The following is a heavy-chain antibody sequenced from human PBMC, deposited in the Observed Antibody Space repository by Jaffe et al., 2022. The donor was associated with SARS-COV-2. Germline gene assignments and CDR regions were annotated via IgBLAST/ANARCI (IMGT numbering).Heavy chain of an antibody. Sequence: EVQLVESGGGLVQPGGSLRLSCAASGFTSSSYWMSWVRQAPGKGLEWVANIKQDGNEKHYVDSVEGRFTISRDNAKNSLYLQMNSLRAEDTAVYYCVREPFLTGYPYYFDSWGQGTLVTVSS. CDR1: GFTSSSYW. CDR2: IKQDGNEK. D-gene: IGHD3-9*01. J-gene: IGHJ4*02. CDR3: VREPFLTGYPYYFDS. V-gene: IGHV3-7*03.